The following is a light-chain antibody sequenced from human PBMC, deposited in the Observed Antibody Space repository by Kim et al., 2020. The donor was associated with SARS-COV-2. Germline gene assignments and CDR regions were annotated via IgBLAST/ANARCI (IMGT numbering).Light chain of an antibody. CDR3: QQYNNWPQT. V-gene: IGKV3-15*01. Sequence: VSPGERATRSCRASQSVSSNLAWYQQKPGQAPRLLIYGASTRATGIPARFSGSGSGTEFTLTISSLQSEDFAVYYCQQYNNWPQTFGQGTKLEI. CDR1: QSVSSN. CDR2: GAS. J-gene: IGKJ2*01.